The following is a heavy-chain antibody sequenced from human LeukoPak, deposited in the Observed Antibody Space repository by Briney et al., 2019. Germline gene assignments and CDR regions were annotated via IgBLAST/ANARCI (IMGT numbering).Heavy chain of an antibody. V-gene: IGHV1-8*01. Sequence: ASVTVSRTASGYTFTIYDINWVRQPTAQGREGMGWINPNSGNTGYAQKFQGRVTMTRNTSISTAYMELSSLRSEDTAVYYCARDNGGTAMAYYYYYYMDVWGKGTTVTISS. CDR1: GYTFTIYD. CDR3: ARDNGGTAMAYYYYYYMDV. J-gene: IGHJ6*03. CDR2: INPNSGNT. D-gene: IGHD5-18*01.